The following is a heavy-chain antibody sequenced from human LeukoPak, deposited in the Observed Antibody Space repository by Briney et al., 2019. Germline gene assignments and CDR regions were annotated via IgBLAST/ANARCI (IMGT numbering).Heavy chain of an antibody. J-gene: IGHJ5*02. D-gene: IGHD4-23*01. CDR3: AKVSELDEVVTPTNWFDP. Sequence: PGGSLRLSCAASGFTFSSYAVSWVRQAPGKGLEWVSAISGSGGSTYYADSVKGRFTISRDNSKNTLYLQMNSLRAEDTAVYYCAKVSELDEVVTPTNWFDPWGQGTLVTVSS. V-gene: IGHV3-23*01. CDR1: GFTFSSYA. CDR2: ISGSGGST.